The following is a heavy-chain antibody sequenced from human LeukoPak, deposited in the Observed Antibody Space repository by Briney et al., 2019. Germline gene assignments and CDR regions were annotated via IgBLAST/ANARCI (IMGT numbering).Heavy chain of an antibody. CDR2: ISWNSGSI. D-gene: IGHD7-27*01. J-gene: IGHJ4*02. Sequence: GGSLRLSCAASGFTFDDCAMHWVRQAPGKGLEWVSGISWNSGSIGYADSVKGRFTISRDNAKNSLYLQMNSLRAEDTAVYYCARDLNWETYWGQGTLVSVSS. V-gene: IGHV3-9*01. CDR1: GFTFDDCA. CDR3: ARDLNWETY.